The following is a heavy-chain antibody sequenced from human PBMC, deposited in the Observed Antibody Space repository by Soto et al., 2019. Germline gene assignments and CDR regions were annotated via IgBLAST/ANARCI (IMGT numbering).Heavy chain of an antibody. CDR2: IWYDGSNK. CDR1: GFTFSSYG. D-gene: IGHD3-22*01. J-gene: IGHJ3*02. CDR3: ARDGSGYYYFDAFDI. Sequence: LRLSCAASGFTFSSYGMHWVRQAPGKGLEWVAVIWYDGSNKYYADSVKGRFTISRDNSKNTLYLQMNSLRAEDTAVYYCARDGSGYYYFDAFDIWGQGTMVTVSS. V-gene: IGHV3-33*01.